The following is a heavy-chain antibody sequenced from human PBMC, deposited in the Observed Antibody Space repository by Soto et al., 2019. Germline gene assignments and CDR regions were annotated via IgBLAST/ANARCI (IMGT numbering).Heavy chain of an antibody. D-gene: IGHD6-19*01. J-gene: IGHJ5*02. V-gene: IGHV1-18*01. CDR3: ARESEVAALDP. CDR2: ISAYNGNT. CDR1: GYTFTSYG. Sequence: GASVKASCKASGYTFTSYGISWLRQAPGQGLEWMGWISAYNGNTNYAQKLQGRVTMTTDTSTSTAYMQLRSLRSDDTAVYYCARESEVAALDPWGQGTLVTVSS.